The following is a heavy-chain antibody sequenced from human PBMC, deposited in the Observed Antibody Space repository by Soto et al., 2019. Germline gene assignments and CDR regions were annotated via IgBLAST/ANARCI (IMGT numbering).Heavy chain of an antibody. D-gene: IGHD1-7*01. V-gene: IGHV4-59*01. Sequence: LVTLRDTWTVAEGKIICFDCHWIRKSPGKGLEWIGYIHYSGSTRYNPSLKSRVTISVETSKNQFSLKLRSVTAADTAVYFCARSSTTFIEVCDYWGQGTRVTVSS. CDR1: EGKIICFD. CDR2: IHYSGST. CDR3: ARSSTTFIEVCDY. J-gene: IGHJ4*02.